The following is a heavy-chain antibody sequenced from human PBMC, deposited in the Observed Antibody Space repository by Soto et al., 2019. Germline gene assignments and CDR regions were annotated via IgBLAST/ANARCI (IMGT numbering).Heavy chain of an antibody. V-gene: IGHV4-34*01. J-gene: IGHJ6*03. Sequence: SETLSLTCAVYGGSFSGYYWSWIRQPPGKGLEWIGEINHSGSTNYNPSLKSRVTISVDTSKNQFSLKLSSVTAADTAVYYCARDLGYCSGGSCYYYYYYMDVWGKGTTVTVSS. CDR2: INHSGST. CDR3: ARDLGYCSGGSCYYYYYYMDV. CDR1: GGSFSGYY. D-gene: IGHD2-15*01.